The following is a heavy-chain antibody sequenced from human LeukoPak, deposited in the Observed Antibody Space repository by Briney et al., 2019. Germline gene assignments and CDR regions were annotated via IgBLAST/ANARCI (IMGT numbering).Heavy chain of an antibody. J-gene: IGHJ4*02. CDR2: INPNSGGT. CDR1: GYTLTGYY. D-gene: IGHD3-10*01. V-gene: IGHV1-2*02. CDR3: ASLWFGELSSFDY. Sequence: ASVKVSCKASGYTLTGYYMHWVRQAPGQGLEWMGWINPNSGGTSYAQKFQGRVTMTRDTSINTAYMELSRLRSDDTALYYCASLWFGELSSFDYWGQGTLVTVSS.